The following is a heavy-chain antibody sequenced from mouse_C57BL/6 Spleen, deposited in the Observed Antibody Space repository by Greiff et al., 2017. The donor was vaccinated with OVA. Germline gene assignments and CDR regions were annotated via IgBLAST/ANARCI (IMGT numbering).Heavy chain of an antibody. V-gene: IGHV5-6*01. Sequence: EVQLVESGGDLVKPGGSLKLSCAASGFTFSSYGMSWVRQTPDKRLEWVATISSGGSYTYYPDSVKGRFTISRDNAKNTLYLQMSSLKSEDTAMYYCARHGIIEVYFDVWGTGTTVTVSS. CDR2: ISSGGSYT. CDR3: ARHGIIEVYFDV. J-gene: IGHJ1*03. D-gene: IGHD1-1*01. CDR1: GFTFSSYG.